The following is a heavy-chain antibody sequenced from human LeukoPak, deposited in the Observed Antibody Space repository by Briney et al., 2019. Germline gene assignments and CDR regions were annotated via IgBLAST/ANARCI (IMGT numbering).Heavy chain of an antibody. Sequence: SVKVSCKASGGTFSSYAISWVRQAPGQGLEWMGGIIPIFGTANYAQEFQGRVTITADESTSTAYMELSSLRSEDTAVYYCARSYRDYYYYYGMDVWGQGTTVTVSS. D-gene: IGHD4-11*01. V-gene: IGHV1-69*13. CDR3: ARSYRDYYYYYGMDV. CDR1: GGTFSSYA. J-gene: IGHJ6*02. CDR2: IIPIFGTA.